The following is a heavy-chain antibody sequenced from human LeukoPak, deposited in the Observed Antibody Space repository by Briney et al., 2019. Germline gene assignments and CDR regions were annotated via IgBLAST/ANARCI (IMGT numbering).Heavy chain of an antibody. CDR1: GYTFTNYG. J-gene: IGHJ5*02. D-gene: IGHD3-3*01. CDR3: ARITYDFWSGYYMPDDP. CDR2: ISIYNGNT. V-gene: IGHV1-18*01. Sequence: GPSVKFSCKASGYTFTNYGISWVRQAPGQGLEWMGWISIYNGNTDYAQKLRGRVTMTTDTSTSTAYMELRSLRSDDTAVYYCARITYDFWSGYYMPDDPWGQGTLVTVSS.